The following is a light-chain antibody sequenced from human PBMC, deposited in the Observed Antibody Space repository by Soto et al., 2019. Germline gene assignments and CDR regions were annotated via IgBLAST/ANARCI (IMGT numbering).Light chain of an antibody. CDR3: QQRSNWQIT. CDR1: QSISSH. V-gene: IGKV1-39*01. J-gene: IGKJ5*01. Sequence: DIQMTQSPSSLSASVGDRVTITCRASQSISSHLNWYQQKPGKAPKLLIYAASSLQSGVPSRFSGSGSGTDFTLTISSLEPDDFAVYYCQQRSNWQITFGQGTRLEIK. CDR2: AAS.